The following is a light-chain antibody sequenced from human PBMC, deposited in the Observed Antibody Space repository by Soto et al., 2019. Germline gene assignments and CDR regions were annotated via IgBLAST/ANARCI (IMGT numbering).Light chain of an antibody. CDR3: AAWDDSLSGVV. CDR1: SSNIGAGYD. J-gene: IGLJ2*01. V-gene: IGLV1-40*01. CDR2: GKN. Sequence: QLVLTQPPSVSGAPGQRVTISCTGSSSNIGAGYDVHWYQQLPGTAPKLLIYGKNNRPSGVPDRFSGSKSGTSASLAISGLRSEDEADYYCAAWDDSLSGVVFGGGTKLTVL.